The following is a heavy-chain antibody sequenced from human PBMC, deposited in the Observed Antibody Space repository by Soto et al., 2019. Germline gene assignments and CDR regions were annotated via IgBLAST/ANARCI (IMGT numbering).Heavy chain of an antibody. CDR2: ITSGGGAT. J-gene: IGHJ4*02. Sequence: EVQLVESGGGLVQPGGSLRLSCAASGFGFSNYEMNWVRQAPGKGLEWVSYITSGGGATIYAYSVKGRFTISRDNAKDALELQMNSLRVADRAVFCFTRGDCSTSCDIVYWGQGVLVTVPS. CDR1: GFGFSNYE. V-gene: IGHV3-48*03. D-gene: IGHD4-4*01. CDR3: TRGDCSTSCDIVY.